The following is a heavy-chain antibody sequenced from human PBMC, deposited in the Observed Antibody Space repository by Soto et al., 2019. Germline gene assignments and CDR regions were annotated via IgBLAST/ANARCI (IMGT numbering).Heavy chain of an antibody. Sequence: GGSLRLSCAASGFIVSSTFMSWVRQAPGKGLEWVSSLYSAGNTFYGDSVKGRFTVSRDDSKNTVYLQMDSLGAEDTAMYFCARGHAYSYGYSYYFDYWGQGALVTVSS. CDR3: ARGHAYSYGYSYYFDY. V-gene: IGHV3-53*01. CDR2: LYSAGNT. J-gene: IGHJ4*02. CDR1: GFIVSSTF. D-gene: IGHD5-18*01.